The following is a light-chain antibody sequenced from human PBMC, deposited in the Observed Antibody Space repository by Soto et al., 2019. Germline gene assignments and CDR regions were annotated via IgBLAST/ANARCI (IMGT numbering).Light chain of an antibody. CDR2: GNS. CDR1: SSNIGAVYH. J-gene: IGLJ1*01. CDR3: QSYDSSLSAYV. V-gene: IGLV1-40*01. Sequence: QTVVTQPPSVSGAPGQRVTISCTGSSSNIGAVYHVQWYQQLPGTAPKLLIHGNSNRPSGVPDRFSASKSGTSASLAITGLQAEDEADYYCQSYDSSLSAYVFGIGTKVTVL.